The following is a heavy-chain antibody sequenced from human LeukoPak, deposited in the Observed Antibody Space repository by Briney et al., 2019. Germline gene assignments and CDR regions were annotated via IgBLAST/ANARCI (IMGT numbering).Heavy chain of an antibody. Sequence: SETLSLTCTVSGGSISSSGYYWGWIRQPPGKGLEWIGSIYYSGRTYYNPSLKSRVTMSVDTSRNQFSLKLSSVTAADTAVYYCARHEIRIYYGSGTLNWFDSWGQGTLVTVSS. D-gene: IGHD3-10*01. CDR2: IYYSGRT. CDR3: ARHEIRIYYGSGTLNWFDS. J-gene: IGHJ5*01. CDR1: GGSISSSGYY. V-gene: IGHV4-39*01.